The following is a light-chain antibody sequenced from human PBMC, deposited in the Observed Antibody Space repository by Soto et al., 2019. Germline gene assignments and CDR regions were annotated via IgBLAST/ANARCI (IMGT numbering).Light chain of an antibody. Sequence: QSVLTQPPSASGTPGQRVNISCSGSSSNIGSNYVYWYRQFPGTAPKLLIQRNNQRPSGVPARFSGSKSGTSASLAISGLRSEDEADYYCSSYSTSGTLYVFGTGTKLTVL. CDR1: SSNIGSNY. CDR3: SSYSTSGTLYV. J-gene: IGLJ1*01. CDR2: RNN. V-gene: IGLV1-47*01.